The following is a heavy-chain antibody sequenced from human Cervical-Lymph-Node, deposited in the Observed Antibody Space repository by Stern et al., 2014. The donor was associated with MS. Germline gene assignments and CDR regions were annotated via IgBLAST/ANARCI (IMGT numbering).Heavy chain of an antibody. CDR2: INTNSGNP. CDR3: AREARVAAGLPPLDY. D-gene: IGHD6-13*01. Sequence: VQLVQSGSELKKPGASVKVSCKTSGYTFASFSMNWVRQAPGQGLEWMGWINTNSGNPSYAPGFTGRFVFSLDTSVSTAYLQISSLKAEDTGVYYCAREARVAAGLPPLDYWGQGTLVTVSS. J-gene: IGHJ4*02. V-gene: IGHV7-4-1*02. CDR1: GYTFASFS.